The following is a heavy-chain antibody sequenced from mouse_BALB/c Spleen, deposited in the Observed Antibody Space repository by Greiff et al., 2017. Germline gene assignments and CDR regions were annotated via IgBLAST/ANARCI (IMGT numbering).Heavy chain of an antibody. Sequence: DLVKPGASVKLSCKASGYTFTSYWINWIKQRPGQGLEWIGRIAPGSGSTYYNEMFKGMATLTVDTSSSTAYIQLSSLSSEDSAVYFCARGDFSMDYWGQGTSVTVSS. CDR1: GYTFTSYW. CDR3: ARGDFSMDY. V-gene: IGHV1S41*01. CDR2: IAPGSGST. J-gene: IGHJ4*01.